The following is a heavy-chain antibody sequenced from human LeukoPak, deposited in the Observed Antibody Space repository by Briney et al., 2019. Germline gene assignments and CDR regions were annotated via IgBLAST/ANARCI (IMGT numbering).Heavy chain of an antibody. Sequence: GESLKISCKGSGYSFTSYWIGWVRQMPGKGLEWMGIIYPGDSETRYSPSFQGQVTISADKPISTAYLQWSSLKASDTAMYYCARQGGWHSSGYPQGKYFQHWGQGTLVTVSS. J-gene: IGHJ1*01. CDR2: IYPGDSET. V-gene: IGHV5-51*01. CDR1: GYSFTSYW. D-gene: IGHD3-22*01. CDR3: ARQGGWHSSGYPQGKYFQH.